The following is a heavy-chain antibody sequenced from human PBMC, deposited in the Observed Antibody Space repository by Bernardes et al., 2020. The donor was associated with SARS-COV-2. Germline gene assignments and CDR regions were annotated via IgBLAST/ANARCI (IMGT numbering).Heavy chain of an antibody. J-gene: IGHJ4*02. V-gene: IGHV4-59*01. CDR3: ARYQVVTAFDV. Sequence: SETRSPTCTGSGDSINTYYWSWFRQSPGKALEWIGHTYYSGRTSYNPSFKSRVTISVNTSKNQFSLNLTPVTAAATAIYYRARYQVVTAFDVWGPGTLVTVSS. D-gene: IGHD2-21*02. CDR2: TYYSGRT. CDR1: GDSINTYY.